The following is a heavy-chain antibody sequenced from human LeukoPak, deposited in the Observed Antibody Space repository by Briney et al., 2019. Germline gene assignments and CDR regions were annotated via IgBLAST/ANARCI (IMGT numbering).Heavy chain of an antibody. CDR3: ARDFREGAAAGTLDY. Sequence: GGSLRLSCAASGFTFSSYAMHWVRQAPGKGLEWVAVISYDGSNKYYADPVKGRFTISRDNSKNTLYLQMNSLRAEDTAVYYCARDFREGAAAGTLDYWGQGTLVTVSS. V-gene: IGHV3-30-3*01. J-gene: IGHJ4*02. D-gene: IGHD6-13*01. CDR1: GFTFSSYA. CDR2: ISYDGSNK.